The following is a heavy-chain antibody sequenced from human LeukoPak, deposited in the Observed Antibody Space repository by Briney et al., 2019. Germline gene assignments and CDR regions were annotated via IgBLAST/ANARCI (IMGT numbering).Heavy chain of an antibody. CDR2: ISRGDDVT. Sequence: PGGSLRLSCAAPAFTFSTYAMTWVRQAPGKGLEWVSLISRGDDVTYYADSVKGRFTISRDSSKNTMYLQMHSLRAEDTAVYYCAARPGEVAVPYDYWGQGNLVTVSS. J-gene: IGHJ4*02. V-gene: IGHV3-23*01. CDR1: AFTFSTYA. CDR3: AARPGEVAVPYDY. D-gene: IGHD2-15*01.